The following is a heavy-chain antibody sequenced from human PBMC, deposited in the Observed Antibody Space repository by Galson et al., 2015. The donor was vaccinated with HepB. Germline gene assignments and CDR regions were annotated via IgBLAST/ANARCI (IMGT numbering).Heavy chain of an antibody. D-gene: IGHD2-2*01. Sequence: SVKVSCKASGYTFTSYYMHWVRQAPGQGLEWMGIINPSGGSTSYAQKFQGRVTMTRDTSTSTVYMELSSLRSEDTAVYYCAREKGGIVVVPAAIHFDYWGQGTTVTVSS. V-gene: IGHV1-46*01. CDR2: INPSGGST. J-gene: IGHJ4*03. CDR1: GYTFTSYY. CDR3: AREKGGIVVVPAAIHFDY.